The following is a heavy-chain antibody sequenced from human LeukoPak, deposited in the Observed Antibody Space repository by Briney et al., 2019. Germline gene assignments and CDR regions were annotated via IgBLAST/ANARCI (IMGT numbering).Heavy chain of an antibody. Sequence: PGGSLRLSCAASGFTVSSNYMNWVRQAPGKGLEWVSYISSSSSTIYYADSVKGRFTTSRDNAKNSLYLQMNSLRAEDTAVYYCAKCSSYYYYYYMDVWGKGTTVTVSS. J-gene: IGHJ6*03. CDR1: GFTVSSNY. CDR2: ISSSSSTI. V-gene: IGHV3-48*01. CDR3: AKCSSYYYYYYMDV. D-gene: IGHD2-15*01.